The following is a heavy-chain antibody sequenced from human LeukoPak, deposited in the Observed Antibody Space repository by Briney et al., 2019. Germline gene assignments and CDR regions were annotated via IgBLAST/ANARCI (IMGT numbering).Heavy chain of an antibody. V-gene: IGHV3-64D*06. CDR3: VKSGSYYNEPYYFDY. Sequence: GGSLRLSCSASGFTFNNYAMHWVRQAPGKGLEYVSVISSNGGSTYYADSVEGRFTISRDKSENTLYLQMSSLRAEDTAVYYCVKSGSYYNEPYYFDYWGQGTLVTVSS. D-gene: IGHD3-10*01. CDR2: ISSNGGST. J-gene: IGHJ4*02. CDR1: GFTFNNYA.